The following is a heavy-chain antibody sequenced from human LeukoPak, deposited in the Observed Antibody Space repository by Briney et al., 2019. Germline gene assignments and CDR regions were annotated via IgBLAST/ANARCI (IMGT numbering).Heavy chain of an antibody. CDR1: GYTFTGYY. J-gene: IGHJ4*02. D-gene: IGHD6-19*01. CDR2: INPSGGST. CDR3: ARDEFFDSSGWYLFDY. Sequence: ASVTVSCKASGYTFTGYYMHWVRQAPGQGLEWMGIINPSGGSTSYAQKFQGRVTMTRDMSTSTVYMELSSLRSEDTAVYYCARDEFFDSSGWYLFDYWGQGTLVTVSS. V-gene: IGHV1-46*01.